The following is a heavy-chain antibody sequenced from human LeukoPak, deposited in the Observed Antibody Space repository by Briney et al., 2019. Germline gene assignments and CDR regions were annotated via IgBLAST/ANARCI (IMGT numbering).Heavy chain of an antibody. J-gene: IGHJ3*02. V-gene: IGHV4-59*01. CDR2: IYYSGST. CDR1: GGSISSYY. Sequence: PSETLSLTCTVSGGSISSYYWSWIRQPPGKGLEWIGYIYYSGSTNYNPSLKSRVTISVDTSKNQFSLKLSSVTAADTAVYYCARDRGVVGAFDIWGQGTMVTVSS. CDR3: ARDRGVVGAFDI.